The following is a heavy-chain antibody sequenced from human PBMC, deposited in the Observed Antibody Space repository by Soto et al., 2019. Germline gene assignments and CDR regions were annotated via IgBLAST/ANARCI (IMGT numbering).Heavy chain of an antibody. CDR3: ARRRNFLALDV. J-gene: IGHJ6*02. Sequence: EVQLAQSGAEVKGPGQSLKISCNGSGYSFSSHWIDWVRQMPGKGLEWMGSIYPGDSDATYSPSFQGQVTISADKSISTAYLQWSSLKASDTAMYYCARRRNFLALDVWGQGTTVTVSS. CDR1: GYSFSSHW. V-gene: IGHV5-51*01. CDR2: IYPGDSDA.